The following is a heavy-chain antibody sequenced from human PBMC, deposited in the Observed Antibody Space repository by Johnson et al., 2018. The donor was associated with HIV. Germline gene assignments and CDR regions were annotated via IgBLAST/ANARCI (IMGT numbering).Heavy chain of an antibody. CDR3: ARDLGVATAKVNAFDI. J-gene: IGHJ3*02. D-gene: IGHD5-12*01. Sequence: QVQLVESGGGVVQPGGSLRLSCAASGLNFSNYGFHWVRQAPGKGLDWVAFIRYDGSNKYYADSVKGRFTISRDNSKNTLYLQMNSLRAEDTAVYYCARDLGVATAKVNAFDIWGQGTMVTVSS. V-gene: IGHV3-30*02. CDR1: GLNFSNYG. CDR2: IRYDGSNK.